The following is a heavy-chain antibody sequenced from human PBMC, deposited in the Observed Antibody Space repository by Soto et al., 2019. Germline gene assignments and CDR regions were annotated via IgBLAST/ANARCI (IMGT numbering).Heavy chain of an antibody. CDR2: TRNKANSYTT. CDR1: GFIFSDHS. V-gene: IGHV3-72*01. J-gene: IGHJ6*02. CDR3: TSAVAATRPSGLDV. D-gene: IGHD2-15*01. Sequence: EVQLVESGGGLVQPGGSLRLSCAAPGFIFSDHSMDWVRQAPGKGLEWVGRTRNKANSYTTEYAASVKGRFTVSRDDSKNSLYLQMNSLKTEDTAVYYCTSAVAATRPSGLDVWGQGTTVTVSS.